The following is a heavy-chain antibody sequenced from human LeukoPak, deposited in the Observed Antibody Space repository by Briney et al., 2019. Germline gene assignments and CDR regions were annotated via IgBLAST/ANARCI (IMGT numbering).Heavy chain of an antibody. D-gene: IGHD3-10*01. CDR3: ARVFSGSYSL. J-gene: IGHJ4*02. CDR2: INTNTGNT. CDR1: GYTFTSYA. Sequence: ASVTVSCMASGYTFTSYAMNWVRQATGQGLEWMGWINTNTGNTTYTQGFTGRFVFSLDTSVSTAYLQISSLNAEDTAVYYCARVFSGSYSLWGQGTLVTVS. V-gene: IGHV7-4-1*02.